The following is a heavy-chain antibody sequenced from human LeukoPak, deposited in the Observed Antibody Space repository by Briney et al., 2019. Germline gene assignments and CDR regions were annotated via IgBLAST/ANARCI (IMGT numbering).Heavy chain of an antibody. V-gene: IGHV4-39*07. Sequence: SETLSLTCTVSGGSISSSSYYWGWIRQPPGKGLEWIGSIYYSGSTYYNPSLKSRVTISVGTSKNQFSLKLSSVTAADTAVYYCARAPYYYDSSGYYFSPYYYYYYMDVWGKGTTVTVSS. CDR3: ARAPYYYDSSGYYFSPYYYYYYMDV. D-gene: IGHD3-22*01. CDR2: IYYSGST. J-gene: IGHJ6*03. CDR1: GGSISSSSYY.